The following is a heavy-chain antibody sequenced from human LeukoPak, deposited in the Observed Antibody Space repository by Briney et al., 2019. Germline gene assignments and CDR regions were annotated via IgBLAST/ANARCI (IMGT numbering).Heavy chain of an antibody. CDR3: ARLVVVTAIRAGWFDP. Sequence: PSETLSLTCTVSGGSISSSSYYWGWIRQPPGKGLEWIGSIYYSGSTYYNPSLKSRVTISVDTSKNQFSLKLSSVTAADTAVYYCARLVVVTAIRAGWFDPWGQGTLVTVSS. D-gene: IGHD2-21*02. CDR2: IYYSGST. V-gene: IGHV4-39*01. CDR1: GGSISSSSYY. J-gene: IGHJ5*02.